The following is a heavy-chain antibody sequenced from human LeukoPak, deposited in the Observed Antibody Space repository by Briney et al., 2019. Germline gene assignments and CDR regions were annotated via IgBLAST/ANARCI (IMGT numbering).Heavy chain of an antibody. CDR1: GYTFTGYY. D-gene: IGHD3-10*01. CDR2: INPSGGST. J-gene: IGHJ4*02. V-gene: IGHV1-46*01. Sequence: ASVKVSCKASGYTFTGYYMHWVRQAPGQGLEWMGIINPSGGSTSYAQKFQGRVTMTRDMSTSTVYMELSSLRSEDTAVYYCARAFRRFGETLDYWGQGTLVTVSS. CDR3: ARAFRRFGETLDY.